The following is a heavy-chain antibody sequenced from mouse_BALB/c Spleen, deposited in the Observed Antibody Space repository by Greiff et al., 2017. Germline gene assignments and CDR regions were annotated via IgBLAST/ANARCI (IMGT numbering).Heavy chain of an antibody. CDR2: IWAGGST. J-gene: IGHJ3*01. D-gene: IGHD1-1*01. CDR1: GFSFTSYG. V-gene: IGHV2-9*02. Sequence: VQLVESGPGLVAPSQSLTITCTASGFSFTSYGVHWVRQPPGKGLEWLGVIWAGGSTNYNSALMSRLSISKDNSKSQVFLKMNSLQTDDTAMYYCARETSYGDSSPWFAYWGQGTLVTVSA. CDR3: ARETSYGDSSPWFAY.